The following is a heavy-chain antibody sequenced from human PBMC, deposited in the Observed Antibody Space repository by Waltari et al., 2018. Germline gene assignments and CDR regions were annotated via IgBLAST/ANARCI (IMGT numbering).Heavy chain of an antibody. Sequence: QVQLQESGPGLVKPSETLSLTCTVSGGSISSYYWSWIRQPPGEGLGWIGCIYSSGSTNYNPSLNSRVTLSVDTSKNQFSLKLNSMTAADTAVYYCARDGGWGSYRPFDYWGQGTLVTVSS. D-gene: IGHD3-16*02. CDR1: GGSISSYY. CDR3: ARDGGWGSYRPFDY. J-gene: IGHJ4*02. CDR2: IYSSGST. V-gene: IGHV4-59*01.